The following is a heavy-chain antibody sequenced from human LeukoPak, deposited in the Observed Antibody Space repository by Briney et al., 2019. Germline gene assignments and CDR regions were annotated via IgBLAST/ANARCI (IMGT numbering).Heavy chain of an antibody. CDR3: AREEEQQLSPFDY. V-gene: IGHV3-48*04. CDR1: GFTFSSYS. CDR2: ISSSSSTI. Sequence: GGSLRLSCAASGFTFSSYSMNWVRQAPGKGLEWVSYISSSSSTIYYADSVKGRFTISRDNAKNSLYLQMNSLRAEDTAVYYCAREEEQQLSPFDYWGQGTLVTVSS. J-gene: IGHJ4*02. D-gene: IGHD6-13*01.